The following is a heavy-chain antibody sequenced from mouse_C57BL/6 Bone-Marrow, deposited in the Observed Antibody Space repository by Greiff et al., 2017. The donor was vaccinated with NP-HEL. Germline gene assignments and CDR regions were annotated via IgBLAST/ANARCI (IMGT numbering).Heavy chain of an antibody. D-gene: IGHD4-1*01. CDR1: GFTFSNYW. Sequence: EVMLVESGGGLVQPGGSMNLSCVASGFTFSNYWMNWVRQSPEKGLEWVAQIRLKSDNYATNYAESGKGRFTISRDDSKGSVYLQRNNLRAEDTGIYYCTGQAGTDYFDYWGQGTTLTVSS. V-gene: IGHV6-3*01. CDR2: IRLKSDNYAT. CDR3: TGQAGTDYFDY. J-gene: IGHJ2*01.